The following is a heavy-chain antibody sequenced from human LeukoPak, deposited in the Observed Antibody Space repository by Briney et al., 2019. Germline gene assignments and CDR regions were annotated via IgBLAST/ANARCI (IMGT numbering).Heavy chain of an antibody. CDR3: ARLESLRSSSWYYFDY. D-gene: IGHD6-13*01. Sequence: PSETLSLTCTVSGGSISSSSYYWGWIRQPPGKGLEWIGSIYYSGSTYYNPSLKSRVTISVDTSKNQFSLKLSSVTAADTAVYYCARLESLRSSSWYYFDYWGQGTLVTVSS. V-gene: IGHV4-39*01. CDR1: GGSISSSSYY. J-gene: IGHJ4*02. CDR2: IYYSGST.